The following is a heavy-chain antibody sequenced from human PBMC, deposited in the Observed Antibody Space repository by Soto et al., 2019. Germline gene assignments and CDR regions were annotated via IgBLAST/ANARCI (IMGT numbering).Heavy chain of an antibody. Sequence: PGGSLRLSCAASGFTFSSYSMNWFRQAPGKGLEWVSYISSSSSTIYYADSVKGRFTISRDNAKNSLYLQMNSLRAEDTAVYYCARDIRPHNWGSGNDVCGQGTTVTVSS. D-gene: IGHD7-27*01. V-gene: IGHV3-48*01. CDR1: GFTFSSYS. J-gene: IGHJ6*02. CDR3: ARDIRPHNWGSGNDV. CDR2: ISSSSSTI.